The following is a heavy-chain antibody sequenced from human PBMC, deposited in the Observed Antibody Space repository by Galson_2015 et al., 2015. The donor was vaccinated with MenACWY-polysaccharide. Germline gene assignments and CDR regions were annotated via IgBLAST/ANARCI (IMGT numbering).Heavy chain of an antibody. J-gene: IGHJ4*02. D-gene: IGHD4-17*01. Sequence: SLRLSCAASGFTVSNNYMNWFRQTPEKGLEWVSLIYSGGSTHYAHSVKGRFTISRDSSKNTLYLQMNSLRAEDTAWYYCASNGDQGYWGQGTLVTVSS. CDR1: GFTVSNNY. CDR2: IYSGGST. V-gene: IGHV3-53*01. CDR3: ASNGDQGY.